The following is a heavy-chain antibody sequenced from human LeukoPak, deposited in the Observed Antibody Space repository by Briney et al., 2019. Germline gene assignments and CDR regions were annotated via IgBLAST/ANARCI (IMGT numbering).Heavy chain of an antibody. D-gene: IGHD6-19*01. Sequence: GGSLRLSCAASGFTFSSYAMHWVRQAPGKGLEWVAVISYDGSNKYYADSVKGRFTISRDNSKNTLYLQMNSLRAEDTAVYYCAKTSIAVAAPAAYWGQGTLVTVSS. CDR3: AKTSIAVAAPAAY. CDR2: ISYDGSNK. CDR1: GFTFSSYA. J-gene: IGHJ4*02. V-gene: IGHV3-30-3*02.